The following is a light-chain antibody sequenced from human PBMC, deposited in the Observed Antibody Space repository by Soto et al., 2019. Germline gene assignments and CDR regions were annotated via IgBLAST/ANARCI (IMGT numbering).Light chain of an antibody. CDR2: LNSDGSH. Sequence: QHVLTQSPSASASLGASVKLTCTLSSGHSSYAIAWHQQRPEKGPRYLMKLNSDGSHSKGDGIPDRFSGSSSGAERYLNISSLQSEDEADYYCPTWVTGIQVFGGGTKLTVL. J-gene: IGLJ2*01. V-gene: IGLV4-69*01. CDR1: SGHSSYA. CDR3: PTWVTGIQV.